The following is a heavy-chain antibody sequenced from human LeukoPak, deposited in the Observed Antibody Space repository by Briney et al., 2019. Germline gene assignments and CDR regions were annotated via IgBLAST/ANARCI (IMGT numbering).Heavy chain of an antibody. CDR1: GGSFSGYY. D-gene: IGHD3-22*01. V-gene: IGHV4-34*01. J-gene: IGHJ6*03. Sequence: PSETLSLTCAVYGGSFSGYYWSWIRQPPGKGLEWIGEINHSGSTDYNPSLKSRVTISGDTSKNQFYLKLSSVTAADTAVYYCARGRRFTYYYDSSGYSANYYMDVWGKGNTVTVSS. CDR3: ARGRRFTYYYDSSGYSANYYMDV. CDR2: INHSGST.